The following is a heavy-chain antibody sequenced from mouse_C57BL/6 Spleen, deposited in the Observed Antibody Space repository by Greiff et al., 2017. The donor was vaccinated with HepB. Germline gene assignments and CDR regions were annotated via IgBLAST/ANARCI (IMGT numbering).Heavy chain of an antibody. V-gene: IGHV1-15*01. CDR2: IDPETGGT. Sequence: QVQLQQSGAELVRPGASVTLSCKASGYTFTDYEMHWVKQTPVHGLEWIGAIDPETGGTAYNQKFKGKAILTADKSSSTAYMELRSLTSEDSAVYYCTRRGLGYAMDYWGQGTSVTVSS. J-gene: IGHJ4*01. CDR1: GYTFTDYE. D-gene: IGHD4-1*01. CDR3: TRRGLGYAMDY.